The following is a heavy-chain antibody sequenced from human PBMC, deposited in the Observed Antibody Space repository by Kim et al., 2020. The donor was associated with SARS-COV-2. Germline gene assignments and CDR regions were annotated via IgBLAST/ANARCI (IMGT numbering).Heavy chain of an antibody. V-gene: IGHV4-4*07. D-gene: IGHD6-13*01. CDR1: GGSISSYY. J-gene: IGHJ4*02. Sequence: SETLSLTCTVSGGSISSYYWSWIRQPAGKGLEWIGRMYISGSTNYNPSLKSRVTMSVATSKNQFSLKLSSVTAADTAVYYCASIAAAGNFDDWGQGTLVTVSS. CDR3: ASIAAAGNFDD. CDR2: MYISGST.